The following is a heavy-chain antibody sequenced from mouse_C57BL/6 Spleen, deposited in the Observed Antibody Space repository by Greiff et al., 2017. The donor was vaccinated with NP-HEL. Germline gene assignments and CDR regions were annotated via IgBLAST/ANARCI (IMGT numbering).Heavy chain of an antibody. CDR3: GAYGSSPLDY. V-gene: IGHV1-52*01. CDR1: GYTFTSYW. J-gene: IGHJ2*01. Sequence: QVQLKQPGAELVRPGSSVKLSCKASGYTFTSYWMHWVKQRPIQGLEWIGNIDPSDSETHYNQKFKDKATLTVDKSSSTAYMQLSSLTSEDSAVYYCGAYGSSPLDYWGQGTTLTVSS. CDR2: IDPSDSET. D-gene: IGHD1-1*01.